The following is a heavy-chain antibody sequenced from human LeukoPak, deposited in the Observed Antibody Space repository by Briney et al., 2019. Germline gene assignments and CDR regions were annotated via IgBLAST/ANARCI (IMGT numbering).Heavy chain of an antibody. J-gene: IGHJ4*02. Sequence: GGSLRLSCAASGFTFSTYRMHWVRQAPGKGLVWVSRITSDGSGTTYADSVKGRFTISRDNAKNTLYLQMNSLRVEDTAVYYCARDSSMLRGPLVIYYFDFWGQGTLVTVSS. CDR2: ITSDGSGT. D-gene: IGHD3-10*01. CDR3: ARDSSMLRGPLVIYYFDF. CDR1: GFTFSTYR. V-gene: IGHV3-74*01.